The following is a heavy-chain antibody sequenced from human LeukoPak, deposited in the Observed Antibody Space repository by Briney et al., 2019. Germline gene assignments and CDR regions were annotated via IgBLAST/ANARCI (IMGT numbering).Heavy chain of an antibody. V-gene: IGHV3-21*01. J-gene: IGHJ4*02. CDR1: RFTFSSYS. Sequence: PGGSLRLSCAASRFTFSSYSMNWVRQAPGKGLEWVSSISSSGSYIYYADSVKGRFTISRDNAKNSLYLQMNSLRAEDTAVYYCARHVVGVGFDYWGQGTLVTVSS. CDR3: ARHVVGVGFDY. D-gene: IGHD3-22*01. CDR2: ISSSGSYI.